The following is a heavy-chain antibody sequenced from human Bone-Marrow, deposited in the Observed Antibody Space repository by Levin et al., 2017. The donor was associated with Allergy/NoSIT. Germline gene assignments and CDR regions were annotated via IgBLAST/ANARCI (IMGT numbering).Heavy chain of an antibody. D-gene: IGHD2-8*02. V-gene: IGHV4-61*01. CDR1: GDSVSSSSHY. Sequence: SQTLSLTCTVSGDSVSSSSHYWSWVRQPPGKGLEWIGYIYYSGTTKYNPSLKSRVTISVDRSTNQFSLKLSSVTAADTAVYYCMSRYCTGGVCPLDYWGQGTLVTVSS. CDR2: IYYSGTT. J-gene: IGHJ4*02. CDR3: MSRYCTGGVCPLDY.